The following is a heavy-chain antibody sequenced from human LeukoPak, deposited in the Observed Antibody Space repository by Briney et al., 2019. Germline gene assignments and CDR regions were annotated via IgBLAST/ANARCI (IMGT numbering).Heavy chain of an antibody. CDR1: GGSFSGYY. V-gene: IGHV4-34*01. Sequence: PSETLSLTCAVYGGSFSGYYWSWIRQPPGKGLEWIGEINHSGSTNYNPSLKSRVTISVDTSKNQFSLKLSSVTAADTAVYYCARHTYGGKVGSSHYYYYYMDVWGKGTTVTISS. J-gene: IGHJ6*03. CDR3: ARHTYGGKVGSSHYYYYYMDV. CDR2: INHSGST. D-gene: IGHD4-23*01.